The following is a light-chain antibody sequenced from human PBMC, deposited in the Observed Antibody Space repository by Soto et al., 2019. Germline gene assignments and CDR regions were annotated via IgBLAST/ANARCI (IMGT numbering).Light chain of an antibody. J-gene: IGKJ1*01. Sequence: DIQMTQSPSSLSASVGDRVTLTCRASQSISSYLNWYQQKPGKALKLLIYAASSLQSGVPSRFSGSGSGTDFTLIISSLQPEDFATYHCQQSYTTPWTSGQGTKVDI. CDR2: AAS. CDR1: QSISSY. CDR3: QQSYTTPWT. V-gene: IGKV1-39*01.